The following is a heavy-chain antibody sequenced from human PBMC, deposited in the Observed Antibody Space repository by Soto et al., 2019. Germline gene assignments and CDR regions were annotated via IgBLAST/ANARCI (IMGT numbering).Heavy chain of an antibody. CDR2: ISYDGSNK. J-gene: IGHJ2*01. CDR1: GFTFSSYA. Sequence: QVQLVESGGGVVQPGRSLRLSCAASGFTFSSYAMHWVRQAPGKGLEWVAVISYDGSNKYYADSVKGRFTISRDNSKKTLYLQMKSLRTEATAVYYCARPLWRDDYNWGYFGLWGRGTLVTVSS. D-gene: IGHD4-4*01. CDR3: ARPLWRDDYNWGYFGL. V-gene: IGHV3-30-3*01.